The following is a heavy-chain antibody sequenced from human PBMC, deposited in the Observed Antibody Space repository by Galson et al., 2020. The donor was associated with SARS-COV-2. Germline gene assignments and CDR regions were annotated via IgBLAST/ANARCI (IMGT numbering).Heavy chain of an antibody. CDR1: GYSFTSYW. D-gene: IGHD1-7*01. CDR3: ARHLDLGLHYYMDV. CDR2: IDPSDSYT. Sequence: HGESLKISCKGSGYSFTSYWISWVRQMPGKSLEWMGRIDPSDSYTNYSPSFQGHVTISADKSISTAYLQWSSLKASDTAMYYCARHLDLGLHYYMDVWGKGTTVTVSS. J-gene: IGHJ6*03. V-gene: IGHV5-10-1*01.